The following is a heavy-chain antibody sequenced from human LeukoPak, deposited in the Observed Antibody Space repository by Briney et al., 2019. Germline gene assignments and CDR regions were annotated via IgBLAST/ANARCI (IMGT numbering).Heavy chain of an antibody. CDR3: ARGGATYGAAPYDY. D-gene: IGHD4/OR15-4a*01. Sequence: GGSLRLSCAASGFSLNTYAVNWVRPAPGKGLEWVSGISVIDDTAYYADSVRGRFTSSRDRSRNTHYLRMDSLRDEDTAIYYCARGGATYGAAPYDYWGQGNLVTVSS. V-gene: IGHV3-23*01. CDR1: GFSLNTYA. CDR2: ISVIDDTA. J-gene: IGHJ4*02.